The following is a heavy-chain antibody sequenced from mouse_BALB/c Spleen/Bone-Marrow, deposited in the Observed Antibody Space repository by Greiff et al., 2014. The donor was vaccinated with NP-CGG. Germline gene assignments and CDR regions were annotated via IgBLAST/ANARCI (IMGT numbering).Heavy chain of an antibody. CDR1: GFNIKDTY. V-gene: IGHV14-3*02. Sequence: EVQLQQSGAELVKPGASVKLSCTASGFNIKDTYMHWVKQRPEQGLEWIGRIDPANGNTKYDPKFQGKATITADTSSNTAYLRLSSLTSEDTAVYYCANYYYGYDFDSWGQGTTLTVSS. J-gene: IGHJ2*01. CDR3: ANYYYGYDFDS. CDR2: IDPANGNT. D-gene: IGHD1-1*01.